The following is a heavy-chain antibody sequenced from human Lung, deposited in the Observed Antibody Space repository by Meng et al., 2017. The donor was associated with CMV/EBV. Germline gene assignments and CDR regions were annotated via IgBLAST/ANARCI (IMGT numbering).Heavy chain of an antibody. CDR3: ARVGQWLPIDY. D-gene: IGHD6-19*01. CDR2: IYHSGST. CDR1: GGSISSSNW. V-gene: IGHV4-4*02. J-gene: IGHJ4*02. Sequence: QVQLQESGRGLGKTSGSLSLTCAIAGGSISSSNWWSWARQPPGKALEWIGEIYHSGSTNYNTYLKSRVTISVDKSKNQFSLNLSSVTAADTAVYYCARVGQWLPIDYWGQGTLVTVSS.